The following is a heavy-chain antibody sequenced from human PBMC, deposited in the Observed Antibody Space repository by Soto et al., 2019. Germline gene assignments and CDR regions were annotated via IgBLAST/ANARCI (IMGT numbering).Heavy chain of an antibody. D-gene: IGHD4-17*01. V-gene: IGHV3-23*01. CDR3: AKGPFGDYDYGDYVRDY. CDR2: ISGSGGST. J-gene: IGHJ4*02. Sequence: GGSLRLSCAASGFTFSSYAMSWVRQAPGKGLEWVSAISGSGGSTYYADSVKGRFTISRDNSKNTLYLQMNSLRAEDTAVYYCAKGPFGDYDYGDYVRDYWGQGTLVNVSS. CDR1: GFTFSSYA.